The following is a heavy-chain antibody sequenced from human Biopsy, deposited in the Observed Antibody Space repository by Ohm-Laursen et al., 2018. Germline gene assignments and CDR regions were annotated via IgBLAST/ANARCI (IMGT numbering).Heavy chain of an antibody. Sequence: ASVKVSCKASGYSFSTYDVNWVRQARGQGLEWMGWMIPSSGKTGYAQRFQGRVILTMNTSISTAYMELSGLRSEDTAVYFCARGYSRRVSIFEASIYWFDTRGQGTLVTVSS. V-gene: IGHV1-8*01. CDR2: MIPSSGKT. J-gene: IGHJ5*02. CDR3: ARGYSRRVSIFEASIYWFDT. D-gene: IGHD6-6*01. CDR1: GYSFSTYD.